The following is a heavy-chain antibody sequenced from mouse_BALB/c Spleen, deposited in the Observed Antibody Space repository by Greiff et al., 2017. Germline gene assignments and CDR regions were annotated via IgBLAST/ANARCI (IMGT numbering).Heavy chain of an antibody. J-gene: IGHJ4*01. CDR3: ARPLDGWAMDY. CDR2: ISSGGSYT. V-gene: IGHV5-6*02. D-gene: IGHD2-3*01. CDR1: GFTFSSYG. Sequence: DVKLVESGGDLVKPGGSLKLSCAASGFTFSSYGMSWVRQTPDKRLEWVATISSGGSYTYYPDSVKGRFTISRDNAKNTLYLQMSSLKSEDTAMYYCARPLDGWAMDYWGQGTSVTVSS.